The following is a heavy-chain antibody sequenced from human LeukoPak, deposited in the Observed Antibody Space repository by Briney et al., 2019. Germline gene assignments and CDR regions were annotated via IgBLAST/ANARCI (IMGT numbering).Heavy chain of an antibody. J-gene: IGHJ4*02. CDR1: GFTFSSYG. Sequence: GGSLRLSCAASGFTFSSYGMSWVRQAPGKGLEWVSAISGSGGSTYYADSVKGRFTISRDNSKNTLYLQMNSLRDEDTAVYYCAKLDYYYGSGSYYIFPRYYFDYWGQGTLVTVSS. CDR3: AKLDYYYGSGSYYIFPRYYFDY. V-gene: IGHV3-23*01. D-gene: IGHD3-10*01. CDR2: ISGSGGST.